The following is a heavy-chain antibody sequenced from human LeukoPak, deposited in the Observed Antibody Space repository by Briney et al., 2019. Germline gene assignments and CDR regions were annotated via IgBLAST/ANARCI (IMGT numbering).Heavy chain of an antibody. D-gene: IGHD2-15*01. CDR3: ARNCSSGNCYSGAFDI. V-gene: IGHV4-39*02. Sequence: PSGTLSLTCTVSGASISSSNYYWGWIRQPPGKGLAWIGTIYYTGSPYYNPSLRGRVSMSVDKSKNHVSLNLNSVTAADTAVYYCARNCSSGNCYSGAFDIWGQGTTVTVSS. CDR1: GASISSSNYY. CDR2: IYYTGSP. J-gene: IGHJ3*02.